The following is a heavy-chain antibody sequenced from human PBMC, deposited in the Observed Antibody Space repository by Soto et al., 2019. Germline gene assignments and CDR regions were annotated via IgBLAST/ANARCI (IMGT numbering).Heavy chain of an antibody. CDR3: ASPKIAFYNWFDP. Sequence: SETLSLTCSVSGGSISSGVYYWGWIRQPPGKGLEWIGSIYYSGSTYYNPSLKSRVTISVDTSKNQFSLKLSSVTAADTAVYYCASPKIAFYNWFDPWGQGTLVTVSS. D-gene: IGHD3-3*02. CDR2: IYYSGST. V-gene: IGHV4-39*01. J-gene: IGHJ5*02. CDR1: GGSISSGVYY.